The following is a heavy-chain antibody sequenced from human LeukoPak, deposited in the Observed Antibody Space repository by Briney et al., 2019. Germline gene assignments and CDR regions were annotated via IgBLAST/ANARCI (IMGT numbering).Heavy chain of an antibody. CDR3: ARGGQWFDP. J-gene: IGHJ5*02. Sequence: SETLSLTCSVSGDSISSFFWTWIRQPAGKGLEWIGRAYTSATTNYNPSLKSRVTMSVDTSKNEVSLSLASVTAADTAVYYCARGGQWFDPWGPGTLVIVSS. D-gene: IGHD3-16*01. CDR2: AYTSATT. CDR1: GDSISSFF. V-gene: IGHV4-4*07.